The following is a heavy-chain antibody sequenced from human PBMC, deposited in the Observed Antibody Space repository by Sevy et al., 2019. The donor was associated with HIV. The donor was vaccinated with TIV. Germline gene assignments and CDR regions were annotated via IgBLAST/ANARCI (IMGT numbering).Heavy chain of an antibody. CDR1: GFTFSDSY. CDR2: ISSSRTYA. V-gene: IGHV3-11*06. D-gene: IGHD5-18*01. Sequence: GGSLRLSCAASGFTFSDSYMSWFRQAPGKGLEWVSDISSSRTYANHADSVKGRFTISRDNAKNSLYLQMNNLRAEDTAVYYCARVRYTYGQNYFDFWGQGTLVTVSS. CDR3: ARVRYTYGQNYFDF. J-gene: IGHJ4*02.